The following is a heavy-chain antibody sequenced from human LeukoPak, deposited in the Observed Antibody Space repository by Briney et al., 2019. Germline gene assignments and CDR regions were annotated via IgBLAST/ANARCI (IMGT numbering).Heavy chain of an antibody. CDR2: ISWKGDTT. CDR1: GFTFNNYA. J-gene: IGHJ4*02. Sequence: GGSLRLSCAASGFTFNNYATTWVRQTPGKGPEWVSLISWKGDTTAYAESVRGRFTISRDNAKNSLYLHMNSLRPEDTAFYHCARHRCSSTTCSFDSWGQGSLVTVSS. V-gene: IGHV3-20*01. CDR3: ARHRCSSTTCSFDS. D-gene: IGHD2-2*01.